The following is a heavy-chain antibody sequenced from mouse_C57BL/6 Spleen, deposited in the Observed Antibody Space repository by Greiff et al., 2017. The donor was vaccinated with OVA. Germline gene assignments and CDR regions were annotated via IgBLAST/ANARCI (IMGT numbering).Heavy chain of an antibody. V-gene: IGHV2-2*01. CDR3: ARKGGAMDY. CDR2: IWSGGST. CDR1: GFSLTSYG. J-gene: IGHJ4*01. Sequence: VQGVESGPGLVQPSQSLSITCTVSGFSLTSYGVHWVRQSPGKGLEWLGVIWSGGSTDYNAAFISRLSISKNNSKGQVFFKMYSLQADDTAIYYCARKGGAMDYWGQGTSVTVSS.